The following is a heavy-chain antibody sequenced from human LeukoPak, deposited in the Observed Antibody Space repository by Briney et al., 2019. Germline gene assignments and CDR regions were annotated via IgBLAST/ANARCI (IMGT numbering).Heavy chain of an antibody. Sequence: GGSLRLSCAASGFSFNMYSMNWVRQAPGKGPEWVSYISSNSDSTYYADSVKGRFTISRDNAKNSLYLQMNSLRAEDTAVYYCARADSLYYYYGMDVWGQGTTVTVSS. CDR2: ISSNSDST. CDR1: GFSFNMYS. J-gene: IGHJ6*02. V-gene: IGHV3-21*05. D-gene: IGHD3-22*01. CDR3: ARADSLYYYYGMDV.